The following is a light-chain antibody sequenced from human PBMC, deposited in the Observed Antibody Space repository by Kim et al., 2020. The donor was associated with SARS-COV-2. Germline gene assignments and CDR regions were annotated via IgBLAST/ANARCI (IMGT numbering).Light chain of an antibody. V-gene: IGKV1-39*01. CDR1: QSISSY. Sequence: SVGDRVTITCRASQSISSYLNSYQQKPGTAPKLLIYAASSLQSGVSSRFSGSGSGTDFTLTISSLQPEDFASYYCQQSYSTPPRTFGQGTKVDIK. CDR3: QQSYSTPPRT. CDR2: AAS. J-gene: IGKJ1*01.